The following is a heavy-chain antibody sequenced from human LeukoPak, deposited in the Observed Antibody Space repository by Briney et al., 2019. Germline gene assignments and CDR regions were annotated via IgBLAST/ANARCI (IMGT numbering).Heavy chain of an antibody. D-gene: IGHD6-13*01. CDR2: INHSGST. Sequence: PSETLSLTCTVSGGSISSSGSFWDWIRQPPGKGLEWIGEINHSGSTNYNPSLKSRVTISVDTSKNQFSLKLSSVTAADTAVYYCATTSIAAAPPLYYYYYGMDVWGQGTTVTVSS. J-gene: IGHJ6*02. CDR3: ATTSIAAAPPLYYYYYGMDV. V-gene: IGHV4-39*07. CDR1: GGSISSSGSF.